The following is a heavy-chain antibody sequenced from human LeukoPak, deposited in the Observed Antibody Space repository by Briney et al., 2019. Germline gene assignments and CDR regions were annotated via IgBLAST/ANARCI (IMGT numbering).Heavy chain of an antibody. Sequence: SVKVSCKASGGTFSSYAISWVRQAPGQGLEWRGGIIRIFDTANYAQKFQGRATITTDESTNTAYMELSSLRSEDTAVYYCARDREDIVVVPAAKGGYYYYYMDVWGKGTTVTVSS. V-gene: IGHV1-69*05. D-gene: IGHD2-2*01. CDR1: GGTFSSYA. J-gene: IGHJ6*03. CDR3: ARDREDIVVVPAAKGGYYYYYMDV. CDR2: IIRIFDTA.